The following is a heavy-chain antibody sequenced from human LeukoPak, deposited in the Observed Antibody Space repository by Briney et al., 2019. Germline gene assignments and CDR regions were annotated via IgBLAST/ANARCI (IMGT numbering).Heavy chain of an antibody. CDR2: IYYSGST. V-gene: IGHV4-30-4*08. CDR3: ARDHTAIHDY. D-gene: IGHD5-18*01. J-gene: IGHJ4*02. CDR1: GGSFSSGDYY. Sequence: SETLSLTCTVSGGSFSSGDYYWGWLRQPPGMGLEWIGYIYYSGSTYYNPSLKSRVTISVDTSKNQFSLKLSSVTAADTAVYYCARDHTAIHDYWGQGTLVTVSS.